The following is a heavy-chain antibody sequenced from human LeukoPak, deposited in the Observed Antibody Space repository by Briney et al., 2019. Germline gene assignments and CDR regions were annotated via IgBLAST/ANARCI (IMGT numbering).Heavy chain of an antibody. V-gene: IGHV1-2*02. CDR3: ARDPAYSSSPYYMDV. Sequence: GASVKVSCKASGYTFTGYYMHWVRQAPGQGLEWMGWINPNHGDTNYAQKFQDRVSMTRDTSISTAYMHLSRLRSADTAVYYCARDPAYSSSPYYMDVWGKGTTVTVSS. CDR1: GYTFTGYY. CDR2: INPNHGDT. J-gene: IGHJ6*03. D-gene: IGHD6-13*01.